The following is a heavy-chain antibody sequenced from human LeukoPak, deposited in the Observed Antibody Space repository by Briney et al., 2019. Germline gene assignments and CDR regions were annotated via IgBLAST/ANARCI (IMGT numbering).Heavy chain of an antibody. V-gene: IGHV1-18*01. CDR2: ISAHNGNT. D-gene: IGHD3-3*01. CDR1: GYTFNNYG. Sequence: ASVKVSCKAFGYTFNNYGISWVRQAPGQGLEWMGWISAHNGNTNYAQKLQDRVTVTTDASTSTAYMELRSLRSDDTAVYYCARGSYTSWASSWFDPWGQGTLVTVSS. CDR3: ARGSYTSWASSWFDP. J-gene: IGHJ5*02.